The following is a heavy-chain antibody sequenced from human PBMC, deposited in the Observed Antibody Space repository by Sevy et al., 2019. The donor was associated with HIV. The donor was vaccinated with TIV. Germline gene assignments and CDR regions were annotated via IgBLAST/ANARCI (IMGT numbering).Heavy chain of an antibody. D-gene: IGHD1-1*01. CDR2: ISGPYNSV. J-gene: IGHJ3*01. CDR3: ARATGTETLDAFDV. Sequence: GSLRLSCAASGFTFSVYAMNWVRQAPGKGLEWVSSISGPYNSVNYGGSVQGRFTISRDNAKNSLFLQMNSLKAEDTAVYYCARATGTETLDAFDVWGQGTLVTVSS. CDR1: GFTFSVYA. V-gene: IGHV3-21*01.